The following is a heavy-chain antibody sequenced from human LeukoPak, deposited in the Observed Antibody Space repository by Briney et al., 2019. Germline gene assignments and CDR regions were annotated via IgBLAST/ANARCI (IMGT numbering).Heavy chain of an antibody. CDR2: INLLRNT. D-gene: IGHD5-18*01. Sequence: PSETLSLTCAVSGYSISSGYYGGWSRQPPGRGLEWIGIINLLRNTSCNPSLNSRVAISIHTSKTDFSLKVTSVTAADTAVYFCARQDTAMVKGWFDPWGQGTLVTVSS. CDR3: ARQDTAMVKGWFDP. CDR1: GYSISSGYY. J-gene: IGHJ5*02. V-gene: IGHV4-38-2*01.